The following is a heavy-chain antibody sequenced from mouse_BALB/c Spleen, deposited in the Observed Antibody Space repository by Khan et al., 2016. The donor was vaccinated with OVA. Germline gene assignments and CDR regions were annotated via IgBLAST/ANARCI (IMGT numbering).Heavy chain of an antibody. CDR1: GYTFTSYW. Sequence: QVQLQQSGAELVRPGASVKLSCKASGYTFTSYWMNWVRQRPKQGLEWIGKIYPSDSESHYNQMFNDKATLTVDKSSGTAYMQLSSLTSEDSAVYYCARREKYGYDPSWFAYWGQGTLVTVSA. D-gene: IGHD2-2*01. CDR3: ARREKYGYDPSWFAY. J-gene: IGHJ3*01. V-gene: IGHV1-52*01. CDR2: IYPSDSES.